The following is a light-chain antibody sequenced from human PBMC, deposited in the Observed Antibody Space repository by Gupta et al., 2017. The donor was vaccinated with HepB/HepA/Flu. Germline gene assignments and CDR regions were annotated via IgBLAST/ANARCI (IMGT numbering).Light chain of an antibody. Sequence: QSALTQPASVSGSPGHSITISCTGTSSDVGSYNLVSWYQQHPGKAPKLMRYEVSKRPSGVSNRFSGSKSGTTAYLTISGLQAEDEADYYCCSYAGSSTWVFGGGTKLTVL. CDR2: EVS. CDR3: CSYAGSSTWV. CDR1: SSDVGSYNL. J-gene: IGLJ3*02. V-gene: IGLV2-23*02.